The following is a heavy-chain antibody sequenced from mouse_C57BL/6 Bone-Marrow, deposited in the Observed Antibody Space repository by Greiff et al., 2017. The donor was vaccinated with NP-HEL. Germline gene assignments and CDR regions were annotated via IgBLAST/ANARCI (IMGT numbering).Heavy chain of an antibody. D-gene: IGHD2-4*01. CDR3: TRAYDYDGVLLRFTY. V-gene: IGHV1-15*01. CDR1: GYTFTDYE. CDR2: IDPETGGT. J-gene: IGHJ3*01. Sequence: QVQLKQSGAELVRPGASVTLSCKASGYTFTDYEMHWVKQTPVHGLEWIGAIDPETGGTAYNQKFQGKAILTADKSSSTAYMELRSLTSEDSAVYSCTRAYDYDGVLLRFTYWGQGTLVTVSA.